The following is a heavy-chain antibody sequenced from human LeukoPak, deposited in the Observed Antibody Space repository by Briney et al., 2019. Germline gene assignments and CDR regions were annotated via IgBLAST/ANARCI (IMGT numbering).Heavy chain of an antibody. CDR2: ISGSGDYT. D-gene: IGHD3-3*01. Sequence: PGGSLRLSCAASGFTFSTFYMSWVRQAPGKELEWVSYISGSGDYTLYATSVKGRFTISRDNANESAYLEMSNLRAEDTAVYYCRSVPFGYGMDVWGQGTTVIVSS. CDR3: RSVPFGYGMDV. J-gene: IGHJ6*02. CDR1: GFTFSTFY. V-gene: IGHV3-11*03.